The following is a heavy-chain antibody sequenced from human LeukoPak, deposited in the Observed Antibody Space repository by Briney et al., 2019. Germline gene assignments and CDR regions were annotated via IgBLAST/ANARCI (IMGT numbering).Heavy chain of an antibody. CDR2: IYHSGST. J-gene: IGHJ4*02. CDR3: ARDFSLWDSSGYWNY. D-gene: IGHD3-22*01. V-gene: IGHV4-38-2*02. Sequence: PSETLSLTCTVSGYSISSGYYWGWIRQPPGKGLEWIGSIYHSGSTYYNPSLKSRVTISVDTSKSQFSLKLSSVTAADTAVYYCARDFSLWDSSGYWNYWGQGTLVTVSS. CDR1: GYSISSGYY.